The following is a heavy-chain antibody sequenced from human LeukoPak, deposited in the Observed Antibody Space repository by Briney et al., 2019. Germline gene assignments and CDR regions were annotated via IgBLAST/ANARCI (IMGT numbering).Heavy chain of an antibody. D-gene: IGHD4-17*01. CDR1: GGSFSGYY. CDR3: ARRGDYFHYYMDV. V-gene: IGHV4-34*01. Sequence: SETLSLTCAVYGGSFSGYYWSWIRQPPGKGLEWIEEINHSGSTNYNPSPKSRVTISVDTSKNQFSLKLSSVTAADTAVYYCARRGDYFHYYMDVWGKGTTVTVSS. CDR2: INHSGST. J-gene: IGHJ6*03.